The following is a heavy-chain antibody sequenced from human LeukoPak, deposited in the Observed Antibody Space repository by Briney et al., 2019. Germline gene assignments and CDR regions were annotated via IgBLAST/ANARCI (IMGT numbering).Heavy chain of an antibody. D-gene: IGHD3-10*01. CDR1: GFTFDDYA. Sequence: GGSLRLSCAASGFTFDDYAMHWVRQAPGKGLEWVSGISWNSGSIGYADSVKGRFTISRDDAKNTLYLQMNSLRAEDTAVYYCARRSGSYYNNWFDPWGQGTLVTVSS. CDR3: ARRSGSYYNNWFDP. V-gene: IGHV3-9*01. J-gene: IGHJ5*02. CDR2: ISWNSGSI.